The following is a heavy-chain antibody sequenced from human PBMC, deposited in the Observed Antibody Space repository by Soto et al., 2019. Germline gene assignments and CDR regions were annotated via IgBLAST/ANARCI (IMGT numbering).Heavy chain of an antibody. D-gene: IGHD2-2*01. CDR1: GFTFNTFG. CDR2: ISYDGSDK. J-gene: IGHJ4*02. V-gene: IGHV3-30*18. Sequence: LSLSCAASGFTFNTFGMHWVRQAPGKGLEWVAVISYDGSDKYYSDSVRGRFTISRDNSMNTLYLQMNSLRTEDTAVYYCAKSPNFYCSSYHCYKYYFDYWGQGTLVTVS. CDR3: AKSPNFYCSSYHCYKYYFDY.